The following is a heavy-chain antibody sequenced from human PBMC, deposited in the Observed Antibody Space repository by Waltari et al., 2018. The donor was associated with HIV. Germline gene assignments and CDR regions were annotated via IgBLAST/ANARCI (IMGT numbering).Heavy chain of an antibody. CDR2: ISGSGGST. CDR1: GFTFSSSA. Sequence: EVQLLESGGGLVQPGGSLRLSCAASGFTFSSSAMSWVRQAPGKGLEWVSAISGSGGSTYYADSVKGRFTISRDNSKNTLYLQMNSLRAEDTAVYYCAKDRWGYGSGSYLPSSFDYWGQGTLVTVSS. CDR3: AKDRWGYGSGSYLPSSFDY. J-gene: IGHJ4*02. D-gene: IGHD3-10*01. V-gene: IGHV3-23*01.